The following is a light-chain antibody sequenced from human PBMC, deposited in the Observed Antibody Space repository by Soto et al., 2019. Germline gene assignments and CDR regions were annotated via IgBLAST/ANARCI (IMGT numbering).Light chain of an antibody. J-gene: IGKJ1*01. Sequence: MTQSPSTLSASEGDRVTLTCRASQSIGSSLAWYQQKPGQAPRLLIYDASTIASGIPARFSGSGSGTEFTLTISCLQSEDFATYYCQQHNSYPWTFGQGTKVDIK. CDR2: DAS. V-gene: IGKV3-15*01. CDR1: QSIGSS. CDR3: QQHNSYPWT.